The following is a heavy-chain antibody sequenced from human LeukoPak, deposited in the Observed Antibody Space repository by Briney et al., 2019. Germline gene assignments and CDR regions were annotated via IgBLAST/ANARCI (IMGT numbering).Heavy chain of an antibody. CDR2: TYYRSKWYN. D-gene: IGHD6-19*01. Sequence: SQTLSLTCATSGDSVSSNSAAWNWIRQSPSRGLEWPGRTYYRSKWYNDYAVSVKSRITINPDTSKNQFSLQLNSVTPEDTAVYYCARSEGVAGTEYFDYWGQGTLVTVSS. V-gene: IGHV6-1*01. CDR3: ARSEGVAGTEYFDY. J-gene: IGHJ4*02. CDR1: GDSVSSNSAA.